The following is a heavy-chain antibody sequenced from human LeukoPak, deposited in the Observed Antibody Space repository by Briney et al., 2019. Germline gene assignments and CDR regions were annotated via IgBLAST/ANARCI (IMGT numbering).Heavy chain of an antibody. CDR3: ARGTNGPRLNY. Sequence: SETLSLTCAVYGGSFSAYYWTWIRQSPGKGLEWIGEINPSGSANYHPSLKSRVTTSLDTSNNQFSLRLRSVTAADTALYYCARGTNGPRLNYWGQGTLVTISS. J-gene: IGHJ4*02. V-gene: IGHV4-34*01. CDR1: GGSFSAYY. CDR2: INPSGSA. D-gene: IGHD5-12*01.